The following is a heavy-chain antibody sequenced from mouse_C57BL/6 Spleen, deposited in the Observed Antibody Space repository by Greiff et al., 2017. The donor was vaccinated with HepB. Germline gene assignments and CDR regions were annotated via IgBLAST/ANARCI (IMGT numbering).Heavy chain of an antibody. CDR2: INYDGSST. J-gene: IGHJ2*01. CDR1: GFTFSDYY. V-gene: IGHV5-16*01. Sequence: EVKLVESEGGLVQPGSSMKLSCTASGFTFSDYYMAWVRQVPEKGLEWVANINYDGSSTYYLDSLKSRFIISRDNAKNILYLQMSSLKSEDTATYYCARGSEDFDYWGQGTTLTVSS. CDR3: ARGSEDFDY. D-gene: IGHD1-1*01.